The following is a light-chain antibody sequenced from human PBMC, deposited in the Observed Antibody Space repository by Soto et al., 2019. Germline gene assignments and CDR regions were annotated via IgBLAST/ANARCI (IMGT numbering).Light chain of an antibody. J-gene: IGKJ1*01. V-gene: IGKV1-12*01. CDR2: AAS. CDR1: QGISSW. Sequence: IQGPQCPSSLPGSLGDRFTITCRASQGISSWLAWYQQKPGKAPKLLIYAASSLQSGVPSRFSGSGAGTDFTLTISSLQPEDFTTYYCQQANSCPWTFGQGTKVDI. CDR3: QQANSCPWT.